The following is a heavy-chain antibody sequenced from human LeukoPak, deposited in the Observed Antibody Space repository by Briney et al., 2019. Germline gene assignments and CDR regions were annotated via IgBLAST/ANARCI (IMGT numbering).Heavy chain of an antibody. CDR3: ARHSSSWRTVDY. CDR2: IYTSGST. Sequence: SETLSLTCTGSGGSISSYYWSWIRQPAGKGLEWIGRIYTSGSTNYNPSLKSRVTMSVDTSKNQFSLKLSSVTAADTAVYYCARHSSSWRTVDYWGQGTLVTVSS. CDR1: GGSISSYY. J-gene: IGHJ4*02. D-gene: IGHD6-13*01. V-gene: IGHV4-4*07.